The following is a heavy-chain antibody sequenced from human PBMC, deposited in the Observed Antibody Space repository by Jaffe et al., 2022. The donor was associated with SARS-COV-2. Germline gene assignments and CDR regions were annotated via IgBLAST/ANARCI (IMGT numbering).Heavy chain of an antibody. CDR2: IRSKAYGGTT. CDR3: TRDLEWVVVTAIDEGLDY. Sequence: EVQLVESGGGLVQPGRSLRLSCTASGFTFGDYAMSWVRQAPGKGLEWVGFIRSKAYGGTTEYAASVKGRFTISRDDSKSIAYLQMNSLKTEDTAVYYCTRDLEWVVVTAIDEGLDYWGQGTLVTVSS. D-gene: IGHD2-21*02. J-gene: IGHJ4*02. V-gene: IGHV3-49*04. CDR1: GFTFGDYA.